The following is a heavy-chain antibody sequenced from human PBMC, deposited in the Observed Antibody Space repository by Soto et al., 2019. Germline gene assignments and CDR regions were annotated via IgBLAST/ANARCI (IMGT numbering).Heavy chain of an antibody. CDR2: IWYDGSNK. Sequence: QVQLVESGGGVVQPGRSLRLSCAASGFTFSSYGMHWVRQAPGKGLEWVAVIWYDGSNKYYADSVKGRFTTSRDNSKNTLYLQMNSLRAEDTAVYYCARGEGPYSSSWYGYWGQGTLVTVSS. CDR1: GFTFSSYG. CDR3: ARGEGPYSSSWYGY. V-gene: IGHV3-33*01. D-gene: IGHD6-13*01. J-gene: IGHJ4*02.